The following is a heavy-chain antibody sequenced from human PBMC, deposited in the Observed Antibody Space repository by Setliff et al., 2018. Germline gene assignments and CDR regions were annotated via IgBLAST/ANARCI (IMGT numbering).Heavy chain of an antibody. V-gene: IGHV4-4*07. CDR3: AREQWLDPPGYYYMDV. D-gene: IGHD6-19*01. J-gene: IGHJ6*03. CDR1: GASISSYH. Sequence: SETLSLTCTVSGASISSYHWNWLRQPAGKGLEWIGRLSDSGRTTYNPSLKSRVTMSLDTPKNQFSLKLSSVTAADMAVYYCAREQWLDPPGYYYMDVWAKGTTVTAP. CDR2: LSDSGRT.